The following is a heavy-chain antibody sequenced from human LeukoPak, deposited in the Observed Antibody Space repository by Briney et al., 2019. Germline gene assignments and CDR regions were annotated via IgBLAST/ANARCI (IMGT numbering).Heavy chain of an antibody. CDR1: GGSFSGYY. D-gene: IGHD4-17*01. V-gene: IGHV4-34*01. CDR2: INHSGST. Sequence: PSETLSLTCAVYGGSFSGYYWSWIRQPPGKGLEWIGEINHSGSTNYNPSLKSRVTISVDTSKNQFSLKLSSVTAADTAVYYCARGVGNYGDSMDYWGQGTLVTVSS. J-gene: IGHJ4*02. CDR3: ARGVGNYGDSMDY.